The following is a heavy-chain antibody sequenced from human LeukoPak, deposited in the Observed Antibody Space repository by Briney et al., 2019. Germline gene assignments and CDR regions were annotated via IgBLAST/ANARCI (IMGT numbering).Heavy chain of an antibody. J-gene: IGHJ6*03. CDR1: GFTFSSYA. V-gene: IGHV3-30*04. CDR3: ARDSSGSYYSYYYYMDV. D-gene: IGHD3-10*01. CDR2: ISYDGSNK. Sequence: HTGRSLRLSCAASGFTFSSYAMHWVRQAPGKGLEWVAVISYDGSNKYYADSVKGRFTISRDNSKNTLYLQMNSLRAEDTAVYYCARDSSGSYYSYYYYMDVWGKGTTVTVSS.